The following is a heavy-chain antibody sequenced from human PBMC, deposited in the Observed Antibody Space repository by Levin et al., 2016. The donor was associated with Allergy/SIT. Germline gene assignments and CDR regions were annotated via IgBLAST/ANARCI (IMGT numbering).Heavy chain of an antibody. Sequence: WIRQPPGKGLEWVSSISSSSSYIYYADSVKGRFTISRDNAKNSLYLQMNSLRAEDTAVYYCAREGYSYGGTYDYWGQGTLVTVSS. J-gene: IGHJ4*02. CDR3: AREGYSYGGTYDY. V-gene: IGHV3-21*01. D-gene: IGHD5-18*01. CDR2: ISSSSSYI.